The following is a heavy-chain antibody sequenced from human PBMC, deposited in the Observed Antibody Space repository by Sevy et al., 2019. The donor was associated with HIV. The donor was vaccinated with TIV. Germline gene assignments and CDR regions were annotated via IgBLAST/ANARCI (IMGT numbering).Heavy chain of an antibody. J-gene: IGHJ1*01. D-gene: IGHD4-17*01. CDR3: ARDGLYGGNFEYFQH. CDR1: GFTFSNYA. CDR2: ITGSSTTI. Sequence: GGSLRLSCAASGFTFSNYALTWVRKAPGKGLDWVSSITGSSTTIYYADSVKGRFTVSRDNSNNTLYLHINSLRAEDTAVYYCARDGLYGGNFEYFQHWGQGTLVTVSS. V-gene: IGHV3-23*01.